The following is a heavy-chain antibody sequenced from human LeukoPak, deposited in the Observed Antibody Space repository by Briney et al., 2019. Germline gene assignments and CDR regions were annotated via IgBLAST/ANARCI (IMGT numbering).Heavy chain of an antibody. Sequence: GGSLRLSCAASGFTLSSYAMSWVRQAPGKGLEWVSAISGSGGSTYYADSVKGRFTISRDNSKNTLYLQMNSLRAEDTSVYYCAKKPQIFPTVYPDYWGQGTLVTVSS. D-gene: IGHD3-9*01. CDR3: AKKPQIFPTVYPDY. V-gene: IGHV3-23*01. CDR1: GFTLSSYA. J-gene: IGHJ4*02. CDR2: ISGSGGST.